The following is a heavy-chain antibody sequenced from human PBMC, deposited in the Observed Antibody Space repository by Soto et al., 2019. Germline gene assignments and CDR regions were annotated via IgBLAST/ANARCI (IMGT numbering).Heavy chain of an antibody. CDR1: GFTFSSYS. J-gene: IGHJ4*02. CDR2: FRAGGDDGTT. CDR3: AKKVNSGSGSQYFDY. V-gene: IGHV3-23*01. D-gene: IGHD3-10*01. Sequence: GGSLRLSCVASGFTFSSYSMSWVRQAPGKGLEWVSGFRAGGDDGTTYYADSVKGRFTISRDNSKNALFLQMNSLRAEDTAIYYCAKKVNSGSGSQYFDYFGQGTLVTVSS.